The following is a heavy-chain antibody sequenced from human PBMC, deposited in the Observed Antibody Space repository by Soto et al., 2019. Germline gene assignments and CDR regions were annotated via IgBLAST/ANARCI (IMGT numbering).Heavy chain of an antibody. CDR3: ARDAEGQWLEGYGMDV. CDR1: GGTFSSYA. J-gene: IGHJ6*02. CDR2: IIPIFGTA. V-gene: IGHV1-69*01. Sequence: QVQLVQSGAEVKKPGSSVKVSCKASGGTFSSYAISWVRQAPGQGLEWMGGIIPIFGTANYAQKFQGRVTITADESTSTAYMELSILRSEDTAVYHCARDAEGQWLEGYGMDVWGQGTTVTVSS. D-gene: IGHD6-19*01.